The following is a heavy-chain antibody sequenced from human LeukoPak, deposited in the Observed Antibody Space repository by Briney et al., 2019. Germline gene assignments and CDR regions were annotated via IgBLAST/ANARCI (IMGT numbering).Heavy chain of an antibody. CDR3: ARDSSGYYVKY. V-gene: IGHV1-46*01. CDR1: GYTFTSYY. CDR2: INPSGGST. Sequence: ASVKVSCKASGYTFTSYYMHWVRQAPGQGLEWMGTINPSGGSTSYAQKFQGRVTMTRDTSTSTVYMELSSLRSEDTAVYYCARDSSGYYVKYWGQGTLVTVSS. D-gene: IGHD3-22*01. J-gene: IGHJ4*02.